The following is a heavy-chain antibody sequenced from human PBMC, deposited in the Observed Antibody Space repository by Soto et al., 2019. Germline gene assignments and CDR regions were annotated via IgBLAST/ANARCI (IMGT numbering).Heavy chain of an antibody. Sequence: SETLSLTCAVYGGSFSGYYWSWIRQPPGKGLEWIGEINHSGSTNYNPSLKSRVTISVDTSKNQFSLKLSSVTAADTALYYCARVHYLSIAARPLDWFDPWGQGTLVTVSS. CDR2: INHSGST. CDR1: GGSFSGYY. J-gene: IGHJ5*02. CDR3: ARVHYLSIAARPLDWFDP. V-gene: IGHV4-34*01. D-gene: IGHD6-6*01.